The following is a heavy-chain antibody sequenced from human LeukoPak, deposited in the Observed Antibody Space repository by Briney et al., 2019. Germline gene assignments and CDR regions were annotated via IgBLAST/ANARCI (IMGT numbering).Heavy chain of an antibody. CDR1: GYSFTSYY. Sequence: GASVKVSCKASGYSFTSYYMHWVRQAPGQGLEWMGIINPSDAYTSYAQKFQGRVTMTRDTSTSTVYMEVSSLRSEDTAVYYCAREEEGGTFDYWGQGTLVTVSS. CDR3: AREEEGGTFDY. CDR2: INPSDAYT. J-gene: IGHJ4*02. D-gene: IGHD3-16*01. V-gene: IGHV1-46*01.